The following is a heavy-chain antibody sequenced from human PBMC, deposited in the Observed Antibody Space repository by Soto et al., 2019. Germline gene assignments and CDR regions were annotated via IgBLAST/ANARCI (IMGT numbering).Heavy chain of an antibody. CDR2: INAGNGNT. V-gene: IGHV1-3*01. J-gene: IGHJ4*02. CDR3: ARSSGYYYVDY. CDR1: AYTFTSYA. D-gene: IGHD3-22*01. Sequence: SVYVSCKASAYTFTSYAMHWVLQAPGQRLEWMGWINAGNGNTKYSQKFQGRVTITRDTSASTAYMELTSLRSEDTAVYYCARSSGYYYVDYWGQGTLVTVSS.